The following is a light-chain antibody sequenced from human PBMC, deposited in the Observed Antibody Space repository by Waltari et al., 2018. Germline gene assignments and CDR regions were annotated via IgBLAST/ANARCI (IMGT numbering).Light chain of an antibody. V-gene: IGKV3-20*01. CDR1: QSVSMNY. J-gene: IGKJ4*01. CDR3: QQFGLIT. Sequence: DIVLTQSPGTLSLSPGETATLPCRASQSVSMNYLSWFQQKPGQAPRLLIYGASMRAAGVPDRFSGGGSGTDFTLTITRLEPEDFAVYYCQQFGLITFGGGTKVEIK. CDR2: GAS.